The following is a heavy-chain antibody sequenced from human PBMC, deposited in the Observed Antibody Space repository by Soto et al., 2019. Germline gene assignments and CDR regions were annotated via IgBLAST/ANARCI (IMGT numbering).Heavy chain of an antibody. CDR1: GFSFSTYG. Sequence: QVQLVESGGGVVQPGRSLRLSCAASGFSFSTYGMHWVRQAPGKGLEWVALITYDGKDKHYADSVKGRFTIYRDNSKNTLYLEMNSLRVGDTAVYYCAKVVESPGYWGQGTLVTISS. CDR2: ITYDGKDK. V-gene: IGHV3-30*18. CDR3: AKVVESPGY. D-gene: IGHD1-26*01. J-gene: IGHJ4*02.